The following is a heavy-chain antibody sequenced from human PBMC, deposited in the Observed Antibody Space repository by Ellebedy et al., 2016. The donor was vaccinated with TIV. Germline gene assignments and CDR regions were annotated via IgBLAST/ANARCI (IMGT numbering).Heavy chain of an antibody. CDR3: ARGYLENSFDY. V-gene: IGHV3-48*02. Sequence: GGSLRLXXAASGFVFNKYSMDWVRQAPGKGLEWVSFISGDSGTIYYADSVQGRFTISRDNAKNSLYLQMNNLRDEDTAVYYCARGYLENSFDYWGQGTLITVPS. CDR2: ISGDSGTI. D-gene: IGHD1-26*01. J-gene: IGHJ4*02. CDR1: GFVFNKYS.